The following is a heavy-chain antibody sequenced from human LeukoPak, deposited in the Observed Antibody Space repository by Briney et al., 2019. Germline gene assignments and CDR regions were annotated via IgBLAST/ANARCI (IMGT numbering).Heavy chain of an antibody. CDR2: INPNSGGT. Sequence: GASVKVSCKASGYTFTGYYMHWVRQALGQGLEWMGWINPNSGGTNYAQKFQGRVTMTRDTSISTAYMELSRLRSDDTAVYYCARARIAVAGTGYYYYYMDVWGKGTTVTISS. D-gene: IGHD6-19*01. CDR3: ARARIAVAGTGYYYYYMDV. CDR1: GYTFTGYY. J-gene: IGHJ6*03. V-gene: IGHV1-2*02.